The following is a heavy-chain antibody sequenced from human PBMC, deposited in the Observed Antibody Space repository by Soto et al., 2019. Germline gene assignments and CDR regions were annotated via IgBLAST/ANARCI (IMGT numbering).Heavy chain of an antibody. J-gene: IGHJ4*02. CDR3: ARTTGSLLDY. CDR2: INHSGSN. V-gene: IGHV4-34*01. Sequence: QVQLQQWGAGLLKPSETLSLTCAVYGGSFSGYYWSWIRQPPWKGLVWIGEINHSGSNNYNPSLRSRVTISVDTYKNQFCLKLGSVTAADTAVYYCARTTGSLLDYWGQGTLVTVSS. D-gene: IGHD1-26*01. CDR1: GGSFSGYY.